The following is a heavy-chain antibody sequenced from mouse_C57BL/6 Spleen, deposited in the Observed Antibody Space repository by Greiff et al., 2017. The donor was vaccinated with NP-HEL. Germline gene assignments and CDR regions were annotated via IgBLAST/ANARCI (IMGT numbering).Heavy chain of an antibody. D-gene: IGHD1-1*01. J-gene: IGHJ1*03. CDR3: AREGTTVVAHWYFDV. CDR2: ISSGSSTI. V-gene: IGHV5-17*01. Sequence: LMESGGGLVKPGGSLKLSCAASGFTFSDYGMHWVRQAPEKGLEWVAYISSGSSTIYYADTVKGRFTISRDNAKNTLFLQMTSLRSEDTAMYYCAREGTTVVAHWYFDVWGTGTTVTVSS. CDR1: GFTFSDYG.